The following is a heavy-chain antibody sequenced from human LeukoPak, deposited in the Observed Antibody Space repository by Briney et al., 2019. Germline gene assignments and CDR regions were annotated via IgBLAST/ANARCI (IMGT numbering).Heavy chain of an antibody. D-gene: IGHD3-16*02. CDR2: INPSGGST. CDR3: ARTPLPPRMITFGGVIVKGYFDY. J-gene: IGHJ4*02. CDR1: GYTFTSYY. Sequence: GASVKVSCKASGYTFTSYYMHWVRQAPGQGLEWMGIINPSGGSTSYAQKLQGRVTMTTDTSTSTAYMELRSLRSDDTAVYYCARTPLPPRMITFGGVIVKGYFDYWGQGTLVTVSS. V-gene: IGHV1-46*01.